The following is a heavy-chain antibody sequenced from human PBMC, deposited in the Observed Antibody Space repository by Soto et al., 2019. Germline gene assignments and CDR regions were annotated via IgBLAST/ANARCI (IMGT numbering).Heavy chain of an antibody. J-gene: IGHJ5*02. CDR1: GLTFSSYA. CDR2: ISYDGSNK. Sequence: QAQLVESGGGVVQPGRSLRLSCAASGLTFSSYAMNWVRQAPGKGLEWVAVISYDGSNKYYVDPVKGRFTISRDNSKNTLYLQMNSLRVEDTAAYYCARTEGVVGVRSRWFDPWGQGTLVTVSS. V-gene: IGHV3-30-3*01. CDR3: ARTEGVVGVRSRWFDP. D-gene: IGHD1-26*01.